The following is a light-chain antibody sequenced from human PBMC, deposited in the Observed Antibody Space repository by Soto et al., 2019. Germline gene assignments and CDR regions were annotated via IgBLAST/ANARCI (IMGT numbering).Light chain of an antibody. CDR1: QSVSNSY. J-gene: IGKJ1*01. Sequence: IVLTQSPGTLSLSPGDRATLSCRAIQSVSNSYLAWYQQKPGQAPGLLIYGASSRATGIPDRFSGSGSGTDFTLTIRGLEPEDFAVYYCQQYGRSPWTFGQGTKVEGK. V-gene: IGKV3-20*01. CDR2: GAS. CDR3: QQYGRSPWT.